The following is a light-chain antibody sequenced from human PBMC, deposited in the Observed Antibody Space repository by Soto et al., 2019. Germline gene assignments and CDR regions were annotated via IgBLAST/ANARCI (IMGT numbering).Light chain of an antibody. CDR1: QSVSSN. J-gene: IGKJ2*01. CDR3: QQYNNWPLYT. Sequence: EIVMTQSPATLSVSPGERATLSCRASQSVSSNLAWYQQKPGQAPRLLIYGASTRATGIPARFSGSGSGTEFTLNIRRLQSEDFAVYYCQQYNNWPLYTFGQGTKLEIK. V-gene: IGKV3-15*01. CDR2: GAS.